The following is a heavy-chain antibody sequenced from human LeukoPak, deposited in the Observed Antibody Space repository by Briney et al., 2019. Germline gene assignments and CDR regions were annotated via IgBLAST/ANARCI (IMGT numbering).Heavy chain of an antibody. CDR1: GFTFSSYA. CDR2: ISYDGSNK. V-gene: IGHV3-30-3*01. D-gene: IGHD3-9*01. J-gene: IGHJ4*02. CDR3: ARAANVLRYFDWL. Sequence: PGGSLRLSCAASGFTFSSYAMHWVRQAPGKGLEWVAVISYDGSNKYYADSVKGRFTISRDNSKNTLYLQMNSLRAEDTAVYYCARAANVLRYFDWLGGQGTLVTVSS.